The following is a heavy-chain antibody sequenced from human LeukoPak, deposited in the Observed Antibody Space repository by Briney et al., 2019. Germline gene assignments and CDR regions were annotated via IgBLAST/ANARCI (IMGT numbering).Heavy chain of an antibody. CDR3: AKADAYSSGWFDP. CDR1: GVTFDDYA. CDR2: INWNSGSI. D-gene: IGHD6-19*01. J-gene: IGHJ5*02. V-gene: IGHV3-9*01. Sequence: PGRSLRLSCAASGVTFDDYAMQWGRQAAGKGGEGGAGINWNSGSIDYADSVKARFTISSDNAQKSLYLQMNTLRAEDTALYYCAKADAYSSGWFDPCRQGPLVPVSS.